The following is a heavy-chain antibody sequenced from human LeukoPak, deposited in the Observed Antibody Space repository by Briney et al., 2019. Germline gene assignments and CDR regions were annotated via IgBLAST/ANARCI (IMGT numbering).Heavy chain of an antibody. CDR1: GGSFSGYY. CDR2: IYYSGST. Sequence: SETLSLTCAVYGGSFSGYYWSWIRQPPGKGLEWIGSIYYSGSTYYNPSLKSRVTISVDTSKNQFSLKLSSVTAADTAVYYCARHHDQYAFDIWGQGTMVTVSS. V-gene: IGHV4-34*01. J-gene: IGHJ3*02. D-gene: IGHD2-2*01. CDR3: ARHHDQYAFDI.